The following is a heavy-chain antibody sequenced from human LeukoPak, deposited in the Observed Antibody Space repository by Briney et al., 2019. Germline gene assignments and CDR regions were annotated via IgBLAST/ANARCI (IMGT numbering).Heavy chain of an antibody. V-gene: IGHV4-39*01. CDR2: IYYSGST. CDR3: ARHFTRRGSSLSGYFGGWVRVGPPDY. Sequence: GSLRLSCAASGFTFSSYAMSWVRQPPGKGLEWIGSIYYSGSTYYNPSLKSRVTISVDTSKNQFSLKLSSVTAADTAVYYCARHFTRRGSSLSGYFGGWVRVGPPDYWGQGTLVTVSS. J-gene: IGHJ4*02. D-gene: IGHD5-12*01. CDR1: GFTFSSYA.